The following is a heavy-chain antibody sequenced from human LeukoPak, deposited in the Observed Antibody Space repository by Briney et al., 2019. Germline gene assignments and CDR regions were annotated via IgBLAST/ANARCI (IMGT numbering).Heavy chain of an antibody. V-gene: IGHV1-69*13. J-gene: IGHJ6*03. CDR2: IIPIFGTA. CDR1: GGTFSSYA. CDR3: ASCIVGATWGSSYYYYYYMDV. Sequence: GASVKVSCKASGGTFSSYAISWVRQAPGQGLEWMGGIIPIFGTANYAQKFQGRVTITADESTSTAYMELSSLRSEDTAVYYCASCIVGATWGSSYYYYYYMDVWGKGTTVTISS. D-gene: IGHD1-26*01.